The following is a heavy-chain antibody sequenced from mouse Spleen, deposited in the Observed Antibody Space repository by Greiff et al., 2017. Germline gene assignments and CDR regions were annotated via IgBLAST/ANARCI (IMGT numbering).Heavy chain of an antibody. J-gene: IGHJ2*01. Sequence: QVQLKQSGAELVRPGASVTLSCKASGYTFTDYEMHWVKQTPVHGLEWIGAIDPETGGTAYNQKFKGKAILTADKSSSTAYMELRSLTSEDSAVYYCTRYHGNFFDYWGQGTTLTVSS. CDR2: IDPETGGT. CDR3: TRYHGNFFDY. CDR1: GYTFTDYE. D-gene: IGHD2-1*01. V-gene: IGHV1-15*01.